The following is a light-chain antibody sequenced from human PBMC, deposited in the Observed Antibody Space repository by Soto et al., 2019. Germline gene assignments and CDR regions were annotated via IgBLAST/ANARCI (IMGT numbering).Light chain of an antibody. V-gene: IGKV3-11*01. Sequence: EIVLTQSAATRTFSRGERATLYCRASQSVSSYLAWYQQKPGQAPRLLIYDASNRATGIPARFSGSGSGTDFTLTISSLEPEDFAVYYCQQRSNWPLTFGQGTKVDIK. CDR2: DAS. CDR1: QSVSSY. J-gene: IGKJ1*01. CDR3: QQRSNWPLT.